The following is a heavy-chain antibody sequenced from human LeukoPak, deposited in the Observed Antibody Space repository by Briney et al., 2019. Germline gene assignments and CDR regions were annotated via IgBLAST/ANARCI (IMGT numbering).Heavy chain of an antibody. CDR3: VRGYDSSGYYHNWFDP. D-gene: IGHD3-22*01. Sequence: SEALSLTSTVSGGSISGGGYYWSWIRRHPGKGLEWIGYIYYSGSTYYNPSLKSRVTISVDTSKNQFSLKLSSVTAADTAVYYCVRGYDSSGYYHNWFDPWGQGTLVTVSS. CDR1: GGSISGGGYY. V-gene: IGHV4-31*03. CDR2: IYYSGST. J-gene: IGHJ5*02.